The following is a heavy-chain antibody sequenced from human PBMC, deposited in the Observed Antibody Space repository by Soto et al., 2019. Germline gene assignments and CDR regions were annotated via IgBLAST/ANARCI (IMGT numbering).Heavy chain of an antibody. CDR3: ARGSSEDYYGSGSASDY. Sequence: QVTLKESGPVLVKPTETLTLTCTVSGFSRSNARMGVSWIRQPPGKALEWLAHIFSNDEKSYSTSLTSRLTITKEHSKSQVVLTMTNMDPVDTATYYCARGSSEDYYGSGSASDYWGQGNLVTVSS. V-gene: IGHV2-26*01. D-gene: IGHD3-10*01. CDR1: GFSRSNARMG. CDR2: IFSNDEK. J-gene: IGHJ4*02.